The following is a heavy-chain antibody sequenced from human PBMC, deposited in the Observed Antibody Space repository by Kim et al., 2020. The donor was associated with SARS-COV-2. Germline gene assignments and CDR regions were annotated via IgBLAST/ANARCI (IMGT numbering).Heavy chain of an antibody. Sequence: GGSLRLSCAASGFTFSSYGMHWVRQAPGKGLEWVAVIWYDGSNKYYADSVKGRFTISRDNSKNTLYLQMISLRAEDTAVYYCARDPRDGYNYGVDPRDWYFDLWGRGNLVTVAS. CDR3: ARDPRDGYNYGVDPRDWYFDL. J-gene: IGHJ2*01. V-gene: IGHV3-33*01. CDR2: IWYDGSNK. D-gene: IGHD5-12*01. CDR1: GFTFSSYG.